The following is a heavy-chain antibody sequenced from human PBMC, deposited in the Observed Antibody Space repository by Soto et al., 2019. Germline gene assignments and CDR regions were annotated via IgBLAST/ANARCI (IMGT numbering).Heavy chain of an antibody. J-gene: IGHJ6*02. CDR2: IDPSDSYT. CDR3: ASTVGYCSGGSCYFYYYGMDV. CDR1: GYSFTSYW. Sequence: PGESLKISCKGSGYSFTSYWISWVRQMPGKGLEWMGRIDPSDSYTNYSPSFQGHVTISADKSISTAYLQWSSLKASDTAMYYCASTVGYCSGGSCYFYYYGMDVWGQGTTVTVSS. D-gene: IGHD2-15*01. V-gene: IGHV5-10-1*01.